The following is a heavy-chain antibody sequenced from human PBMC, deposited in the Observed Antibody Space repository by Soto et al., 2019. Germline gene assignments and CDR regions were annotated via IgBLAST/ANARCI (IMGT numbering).Heavy chain of an antibody. V-gene: IGHV3-48*03. CDR3: ARDMGPRLFDY. CDR1: GFTFSSYE. D-gene: IGHD3-10*01. J-gene: IGHJ4*02. Sequence: GGSLRLSCAASGFTFSSYEMNWVRQAPGKGLEWVSHISSSGSTIYYADSVKGRFTISRDNAKNSLYLQMNSLRAEDTAVYYCARDMGPRLFDYWGQGTLVTVSS. CDR2: ISSSGSTI.